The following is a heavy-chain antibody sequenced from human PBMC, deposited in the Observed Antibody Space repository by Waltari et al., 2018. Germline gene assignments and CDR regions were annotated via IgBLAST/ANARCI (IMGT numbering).Heavy chain of an antibody. Sequence: QVQLQESGPGLVKPSQTLSLTCTVSGGSISSGSYYWSWIRQPAGKGLEWIGYIYTSGSTNYNPSLKSRVTISVDTSKNQFSLKLSSVTAADTAVYYCARAGDLRQLGPWGQGTLVTVSS. CDR3: ARAGDLRQLGP. J-gene: IGHJ5*02. CDR2: IYTSGST. V-gene: IGHV4-61*09. CDR1: GGSISSGSYY. D-gene: IGHD6-6*01.